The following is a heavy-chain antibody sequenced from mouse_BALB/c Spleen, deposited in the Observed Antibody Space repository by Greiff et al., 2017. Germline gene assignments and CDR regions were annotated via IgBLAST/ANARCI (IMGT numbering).Heavy chain of an antibody. Sequence: EVKLMESGGGLVQPGGSMKLSCVASGFTFSNYWMNWVRQSPEKGLEWVAEIRLKSNNYTTHYAESVKGRFTISRDDSKSSVYLQMNNLRAEDTGIYYCTRGPLYGYDRGSGFAYWGQGTLVTVSA. D-gene: IGHD2-2*01. V-gene: IGHV6-6*02. J-gene: IGHJ3*01. CDR3: TRGPLYGYDRGSGFAY. CDR2: IRLKSNNYTT. CDR1: GFTFSNYW.